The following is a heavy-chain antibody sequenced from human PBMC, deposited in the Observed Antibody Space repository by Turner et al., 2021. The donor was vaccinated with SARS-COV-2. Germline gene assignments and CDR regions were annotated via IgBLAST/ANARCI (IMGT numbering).Heavy chain of an antibody. CDR2: IIPILGIT. CDR3: ASRWFGELPFDY. J-gene: IGHJ4*02. CDR1: GGTLSSYT. Sequence: QVQLVQSGAEVEKPGSSVKVSCKASGGTLSSYTISWVRQAPGQGLEWMGRIIPILGITNYAQKFQGRVTITADKSTSTAYMDLNSLRSEDTAVYYCASRWFGELPFDYWGQGTLVTVSS. V-gene: IGHV1-69*02. D-gene: IGHD3-10*01.